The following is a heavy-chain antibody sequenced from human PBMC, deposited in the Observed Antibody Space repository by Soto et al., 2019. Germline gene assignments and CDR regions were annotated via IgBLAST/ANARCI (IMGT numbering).Heavy chain of an antibody. V-gene: IGHV3-30*18. D-gene: IGHD4-17*01. J-gene: IGHJ6*01. CDR2: ISYDGSNK. Sequence: QVQLVESGGGVVQPGRSLRLSCAASGFTFSSYGMHWVRQAPGKGLEWVAVISYDGSNKYYADSVKGRFTISRDNSKNTLYLQMNSLRAEDTAVYYCAKEWLYGDYALGMEVW. CDR1: GFTFSSYG. CDR3: AKEWLYGDYALGMEV.